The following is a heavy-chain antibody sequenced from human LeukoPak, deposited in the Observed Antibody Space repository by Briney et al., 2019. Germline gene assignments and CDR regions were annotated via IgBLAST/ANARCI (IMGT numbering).Heavy chain of an antibody. D-gene: IGHD1-26*01. J-gene: IGHJ6*02. CDR2: IIPIFGTA. CDR3: ARDGVGATSYYYYGMDV. Sequence: GASVKVSCKASGYTFTNYAISWVRQAPGQGLEWMGGIIPIFGTANYAQKFQGRVTITADESTSTAYMELSSLRSEDTAVYYCARDGVGATSYYYYGMDVWGQGTTVTVSS. CDR1: GYTFTNYA. V-gene: IGHV1-69*13.